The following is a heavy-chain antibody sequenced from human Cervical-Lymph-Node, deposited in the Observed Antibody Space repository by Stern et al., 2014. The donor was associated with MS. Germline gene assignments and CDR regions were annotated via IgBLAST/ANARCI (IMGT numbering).Heavy chain of an antibody. CDR2: IWNDGVNK. D-gene: IGHD5/OR15-5a*01. V-gene: IGHV3-33*01. J-gene: IGHJ4*02. Sequence: VQLEESGGGVVQPGRSLRLSCAASGFHFSNYGLHWVRQAPGKGLEWVAVIWNDGVNKYYADSVKGRFTISRDDSKNTLYLQMNSLRAEDTAVYYCARDIGVVDIVSTFPDYWGQGTLVTVSS. CDR3: ARDIGVVDIVSTFPDY. CDR1: GFHFSNYG.